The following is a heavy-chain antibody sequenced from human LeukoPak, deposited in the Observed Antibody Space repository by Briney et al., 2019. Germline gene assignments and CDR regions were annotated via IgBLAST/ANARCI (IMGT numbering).Heavy chain of an antibody. CDR1: GLTFSNVW. V-gene: IGHV3-15*07. D-gene: IGHD2-15*01. J-gene: IGHJ1*01. CDR2: IRSQTAGGTT. CDR3: AHGSAQYYEY. Sequence: GGSLRLSCAVSGLTFSNVWMNWVRQAPGKGLEWVGRIRSQTAGGTTDFAAPVKGRFSISRDDSKNSLYLQMNSLTSEDTAVYYCAHGSAQYYEYWGQGTLVTVSS.